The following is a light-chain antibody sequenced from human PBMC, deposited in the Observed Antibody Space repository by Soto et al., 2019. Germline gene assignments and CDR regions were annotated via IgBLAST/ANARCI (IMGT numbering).Light chain of an antibody. CDR2: GAS. CDR3: QQSLTTPLT. V-gene: IGKV1-39*01. J-gene: IGKJ3*01. Sequence: DIQMTQSPSSLSASVGDRVTITCRASQTINTFLNWYQQKPGKAPKLLIYGASSLQSGVPSRFSGSGSGTDFTLTITSLQPEDSASYYCQQSLTTPLTFGPGTKV. CDR1: QTINTF.